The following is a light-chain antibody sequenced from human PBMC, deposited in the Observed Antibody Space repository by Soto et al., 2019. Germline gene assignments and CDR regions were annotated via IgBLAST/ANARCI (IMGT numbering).Light chain of an antibody. Sequence: EIVLTQSPATLHLSPGERATLSCRASQSVGSPLAWYQEKPGQAPRLLIYDASNRATGIPARFSGSGSGTDFTLTISSLEPEDFAVYYCQQRSNWPALSFGGGTKVEIK. V-gene: IGKV3-11*01. J-gene: IGKJ4*01. CDR2: DAS. CDR1: QSVGSP. CDR3: QQRSNWPALS.